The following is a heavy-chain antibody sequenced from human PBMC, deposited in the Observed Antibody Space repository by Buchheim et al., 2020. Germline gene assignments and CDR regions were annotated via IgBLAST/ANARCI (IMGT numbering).Heavy chain of an antibody. V-gene: IGHV4-31*03. CDR1: GGSISSGGYY. CDR2: LYNGVTT. CDR3: ARAGYYDSRGYLGDFDY. D-gene: IGHD3-22*01. J-gene: IGHJ4*02. Sequence: VQLQESGPGLVKPSQTLSLTCTVSGGSISSGGYYWNWIRHHPGKGLEWIGYLYNGVTTHYNPSLRSRLIISLDKSEHQFSLKLSSVTAADTAVYYCARAGYYDSRGYLGDFDYWGQGTL.